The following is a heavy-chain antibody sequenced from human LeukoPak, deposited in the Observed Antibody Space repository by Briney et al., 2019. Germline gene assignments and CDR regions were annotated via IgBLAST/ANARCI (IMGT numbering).Heavy chain of an antibody. J-gene: IGHJ5*01. Sequence: SQTLSLTCAVSGGSISRSGYSWSWIRQPPGKRLDWIAYIYYTGSTYYNPSLKSRVTISLDTSKNQFSLKLTSVTAADTAVYYCARGGDSSGYEGRFDPWGQGTLVTVSS. V-gene: IGHV4-30-4*07. CDR3: ARGGDSSGYEGRFDP. CDR1: GGSISRSGYS. CDR2: IYYTGST. D-gene: IGHD3-22*01.